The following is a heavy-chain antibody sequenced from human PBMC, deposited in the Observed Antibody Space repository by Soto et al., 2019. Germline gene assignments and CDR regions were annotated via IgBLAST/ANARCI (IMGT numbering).Heavy chain of an antibody. V-gene: IGHV4-34*01. J-gene: IGHJ3*02. CDR1: GSPFSGYY. CDR3: ARSRYYDSSGYRALDAFDI. CDR2: INHSGST. Sequence: SETLSLTFGIFGSPFSGYYWNWMRQIPGSGLEWLREINHSGSTNYDWSLKSRFTLSIDTSMNQFSLKLISVTAADTSVYYCARSRYYDSSGYRALDAFDIWGQGT. D-gene: IGHD3-22*01.